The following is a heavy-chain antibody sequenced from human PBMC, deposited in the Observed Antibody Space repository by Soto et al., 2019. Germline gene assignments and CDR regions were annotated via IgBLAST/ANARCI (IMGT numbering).Heavy chain of an antibody. CDR1: GGTFNNYA. J-gene: IGHJ6*02. D-gene: IGHD3-22*01. V-gene: IGHV1-69*12. Sequence: QFQLVQSGAEVKKPGSSVKVSCKASGGTFNNYAISWVRQAPGQGLEWVGGIIPNVDAANYAQNFQGRVTIAADESAGTAYMEMSRLRSEDTAVYYCAKGSYYDASSAYDTPGLYYNYFGLDVWGQGTTVTVSS. CDR3: AKGSYYDASSAYDTPGLYYNYFGLDV. CDR2: IIPNVDAA.